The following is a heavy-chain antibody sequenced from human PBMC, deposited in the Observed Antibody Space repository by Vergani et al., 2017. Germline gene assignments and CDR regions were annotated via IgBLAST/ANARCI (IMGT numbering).Heavy chain of an antibody. CDR1: GYTFTGYY. CDR2: INPNSGGT. D-gene: IGHD6-6*01. CDR3: ARDRAGRSSSVWFDP. J-gene: IGHJ5*02. Sequence: QVQLAQSGAEVKKPGASVKVSCKASGYTFTGYYMHWVRQAPGQGLEWMGWINPNSGGTNYAQKFQGRVTMTRDTSISTAYMELSRLRSDDTAVYYCARDRAGRSSSVWFDPWGQGTLVTVSS. V-gene: IGHV1-2*02.